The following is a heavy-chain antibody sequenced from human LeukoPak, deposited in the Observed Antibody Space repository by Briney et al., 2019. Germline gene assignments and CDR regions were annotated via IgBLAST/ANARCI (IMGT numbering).Heavy chain of an antibody. V-gene: IGHV3-23*01. Sequence: PGGSLRLSCAASGFTFSSYAMTWVRRAPGKGLEGVSGISGSGGTTYYADSVKGRFTISRDNSKNTLYLQMNSLRAEDTALYYCAKDHDYSSRPYYFDYWGQGTLVTVSS. CDR3: AKDHDYSSRPYYFDY. CDR2: ISGSGGTT. CDR1: GFTFSSYA. J-gene: IGHJ4*02. D-gene: IGHD6-19*01.